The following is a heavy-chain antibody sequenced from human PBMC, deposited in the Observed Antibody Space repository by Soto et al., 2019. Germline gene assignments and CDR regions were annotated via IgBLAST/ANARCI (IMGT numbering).Heavy chain of an antibody. CDR1: GYTFTSYD. CDR3: AITHLRFGEHHS. Sequence: QVQLVQSGAEVKKPGASVKVSGKASGYTFTSYDINWVRQATGQGLEWMGWMNPNSGNKGYAQKFQGRVTMSRNTSISTGYMEMSSLRSEDTAVYYCAITHLRFGEHHSWGQGTLVTVSS. D-gene: IGHD3-10*01. CDR2: MNPNSGNK. J-gene: IGHJ4*02. V-gene: IGHV1-8*01.